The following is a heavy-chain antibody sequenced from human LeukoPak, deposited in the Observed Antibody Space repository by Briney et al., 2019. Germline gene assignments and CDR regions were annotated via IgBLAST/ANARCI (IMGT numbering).Heavy chain of an antibody. CDR3: ASSIPGAADR. D-gene: IGHD6-13*01. CDR1: GGTFSGYA. J-gene: IGHJ4*02. CDR2: IVPILHTA. V-gene: IGHV1-69*13. Sequence: SVKVSCKASGGTFSGYALTWVRQAPGQGLEWMGGIVPILHTAKYAQKFQDRVTITADESTTTAYMELSSLRADDTAMYYCASSIPGAADRWGQGTLVTVSS.